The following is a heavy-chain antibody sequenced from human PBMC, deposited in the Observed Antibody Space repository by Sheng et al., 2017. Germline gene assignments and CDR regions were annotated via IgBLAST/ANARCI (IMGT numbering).Heavy chain of an antibody. V-gene: IGHV4-38-2*02. CDR3: ARDMPLRRDGYPRGFXY. J-gene: IGHJ4*02. CDR1: GYSISSGYY. Sequence: QVQLQESGPGLVKPSETLSLTCAVSGYSISSGYYWGWIRQPPGKGLEWIGSIYHSGSTYYNPSLKSRVTISVDTSKNQFSLKLSSVTAADTAVYYCARDMPLRRDGYPRGFXYWGQGTLVTVSS. D-gene: IGHD5-12*01. CDR2: IYHSGST.